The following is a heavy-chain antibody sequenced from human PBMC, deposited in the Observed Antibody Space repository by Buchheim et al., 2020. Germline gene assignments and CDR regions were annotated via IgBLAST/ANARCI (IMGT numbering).Heavy chain of an antibody. CDR2: MSSDGSNR. Sequence: QVHLVESGGGVVQPGRSLRLSCAASGFSFSRHGMHWVRQAPGKGLEWVAVMSSDGSNRFYADSVKGRFTISRDNSKNTLYLEMNSLRAEDTALYYCAKERGHYYFDYWGQGAL. CDR3: AKERGHYYFDY. V-gene: IGHV3-30*18. D-gene: IGHD2-21*02. J-gene: IGHJ4*02. CDR1: GFSFSRHG.